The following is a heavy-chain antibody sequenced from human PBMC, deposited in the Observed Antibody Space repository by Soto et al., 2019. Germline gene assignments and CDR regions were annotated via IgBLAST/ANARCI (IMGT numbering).Heavy chain of an antibody. D-gene: IGHD2-8*01. CDR1: GGSISSYY. Sequence: QVQLQESGPGLVRPSETLSLTCTVSGGSISSYYWNWVRQPAGKGLEWIGRIYPSGSTSYNPSLKSRVTMSVDTSKNQFSLNLRSVTAADTAVYYCARCMPMNPESTNWFDPWGQGTLVTVSS. CDR3: ARCMPMNPESTNWFDP. J-gene: IGHJ5*02. V-gene: IGHV4-4*07. CDR2: IYPSGST.